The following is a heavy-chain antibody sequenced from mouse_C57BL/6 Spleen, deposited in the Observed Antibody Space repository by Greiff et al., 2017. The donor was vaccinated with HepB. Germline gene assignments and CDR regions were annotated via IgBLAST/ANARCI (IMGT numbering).Heavy chain of an antibody. Sequence: VQLQQPGAELVKPGASVKLSCKASGYTFTSYWMHWVKQRPGQGLEWIGMIHPNSGSTNYNEKFKSKATLTVDKSSSTAYMQLSSLTSEDSAVYYCARGGSSYSWFAYWGQGTLVTVSA. D-gene: IGHD1-1*01. J-gene: IGHJ3*01. CDR2: IHPNSGST. CDR1: GYTFTSYW. CDR3: ARGGSSYSWFAY. V-gene: IGHV1-64*01.